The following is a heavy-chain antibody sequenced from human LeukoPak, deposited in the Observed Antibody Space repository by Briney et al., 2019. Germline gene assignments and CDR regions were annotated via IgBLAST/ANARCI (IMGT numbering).Heavy chain of an antibody. CDR2: IIPMFGTA. CDR1: GGTFSNYA. Sequence: SVKVSCKASGGTFSNYAISWVRQAPGQGPEWLGGIIPMFGTANYAQKFQGRVTITADESTSTAYMELSSLRSEDTAVYYCASRGHRTFGGVIALYYFDYWGQGTLVTVSS. J-gene: IGHJ4*02. D-gene: IGHD3-16*02. CDR3: ASRGHRTFGGVIALYYFDY. V-gene: IGHV1-69*13.